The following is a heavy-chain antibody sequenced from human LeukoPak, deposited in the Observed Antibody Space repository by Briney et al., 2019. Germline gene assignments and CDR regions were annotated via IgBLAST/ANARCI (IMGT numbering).Heavy chain of an antibody. V-gene: IGHV3-7*01. CDR3: ASGSGLDC. J-gene: IGHJ4*02. CDR2: IKPYGREK. CDR1: GFTHCNYW. D-gene: IGHD1-26*01. Sequence: GDSLSLSCAASGFTHCNYWMTCVREARRQGLKGGANIKPYGREKYYVDPAKRRFTISRDNAQNSLYLQMNCLRAQDPAVLCGASGSGLDCCGQGTLVTVSS.